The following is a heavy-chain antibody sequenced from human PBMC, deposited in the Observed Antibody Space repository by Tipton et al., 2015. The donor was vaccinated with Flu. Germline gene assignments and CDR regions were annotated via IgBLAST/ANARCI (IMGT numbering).Heavy chain of an antibody. CDR1: GGSISSGGYY. V-gene: IGHV4-31*03. J-gene: IGHJ6*02. CDR2: IYYSGST. CDR3: ARDHYGSGSYYYYYYGMDV. D-gene: IGHD3-10*01. Sequence: TLSLTCTVSGGSISSGGYYWSWIRQHPGKGLEWIGYIYYSGSTYYNPSLKSRVTISVDTSKNQFSLKLSSVTAADTAVYYCARDHYGSGSYYYYYYGMDVWGQGPTVTVSS.